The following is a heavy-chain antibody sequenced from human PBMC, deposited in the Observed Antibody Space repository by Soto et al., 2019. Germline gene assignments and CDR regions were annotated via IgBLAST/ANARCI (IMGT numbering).Heavy chain of an antibody. D-gene: IGHD2-15*01. J-gene: IGHJ4*02. CDR3: ASATVVAGTFDF. V-gene: IGHV3-21*01. CDR2: ISSGSSNI. Sequence: EVQLVESGGGLVKPGGSLTLSCAGSGFAFRSYNMNWVRQPPGKGLEWVASISSGSSNIYYADSVKGRFTISRDNAKDSLYLQMDSLRAEASAVYYCASATVVAGTFDFWGQGTLLTVSS. CDR1: GFAFRSYN.